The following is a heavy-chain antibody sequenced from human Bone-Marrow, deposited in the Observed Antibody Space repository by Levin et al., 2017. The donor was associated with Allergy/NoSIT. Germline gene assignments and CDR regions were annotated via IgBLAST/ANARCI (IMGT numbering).Heavy chain of an antibody. CDR3: ARDWYDFEVDP. CDR2: ISYDGSNK. Sequence: GGSLRLSCAASGFSFSAYAMHWVRQAPGKGLDWVAVISYDGSNKYYADSVKGRFTISRDNSKNTLYLQMNSLRAEDTAVYYCARDWYDFEVDPWGQGTLVTVSS. D-gene: IGHD3-3*01. CDR1: GFSFSAYA. V-gene: IGHV3-30-3*01. J-gene: IGHJ5*02.